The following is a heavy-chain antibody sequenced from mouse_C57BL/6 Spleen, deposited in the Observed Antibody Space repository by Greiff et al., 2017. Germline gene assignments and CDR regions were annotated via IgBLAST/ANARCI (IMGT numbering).Heavy chain of an antibody. CDR1: GYTFTSYW. Sequence: QVQLQQPGAELVKPGASVKLSCKASGYTFTSYWMHWVKQRPGQGLEWIGMIHPNSGSTNYNEKFKSKATLTVDKSSSTAYMQLSSLTSEDSAVYYCARSDAYYSNYYFDYWGQGTTLTVSS. D-gene: IGHD2-5*01. CDR2: IHPNSGST. J-gene: IGHJ2*01. CDR3: ARSDAYYSNYYFDY. V-gene: IGHV1-64*01.